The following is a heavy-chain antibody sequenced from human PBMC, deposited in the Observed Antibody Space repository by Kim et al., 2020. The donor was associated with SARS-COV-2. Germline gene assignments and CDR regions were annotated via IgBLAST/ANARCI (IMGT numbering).Heavy chain of an antibody. Sequence: GGSLRLSCSASGFSFTRYPMHWVRQAPGKGLEYVSAISNDRSRTYYTDSVKGRFTISRDNSKNTLYLQMSSLRSEDTAIYYCVKALGTCDYWGQGTLVTVSS. CDR2: ISNDRSRT. V-gene: IGHV3-64D*09. CDR1: GFSFTRYP. D-gene: IGHD2-15*01. J-gene: IGHJ4*02. CDR3: VKALGTCDY.